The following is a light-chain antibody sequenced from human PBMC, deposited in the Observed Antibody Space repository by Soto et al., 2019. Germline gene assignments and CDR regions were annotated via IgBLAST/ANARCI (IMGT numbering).Light chain of an antibody. Sequence: ENVLTQSPATLSLSPGERATLSCRASQSIGSYLAWYQQKPGQAPRLLIYDASNRATGIPARFSGSGSETDFTLTIDSLEPEDFAVYYCQQRNFWPLTFGPGTKVDLK. CDR3: QQRNFWPLT. CDR2: DAS. V-gene: IGKV3-11*01. CDR1: QSIGSY. J-gene: IGKJ3*01.